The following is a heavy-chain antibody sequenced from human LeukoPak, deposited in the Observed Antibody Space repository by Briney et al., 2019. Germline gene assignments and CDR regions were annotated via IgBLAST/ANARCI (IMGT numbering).Heavy chain of an antibody. CDR3: ARVGTYGSGSYLSWLDY. CDR1: GGSISSYY. CDR2: IYYSGST. D-gene: IGHD3-10*01. V-gene: IGHV4-59*01. J-gene: IGHJ4*02. Sequence: SETLSLTCTVSGGSISSYYWSWIRQPPGKGVEGIGYIYYSGSTNYNPSLKSGGTISVDTCKNQFSLKLSSVTAADTAVYYCARVGTYGSGSYLSWLDYWGQGTLVTVSS.